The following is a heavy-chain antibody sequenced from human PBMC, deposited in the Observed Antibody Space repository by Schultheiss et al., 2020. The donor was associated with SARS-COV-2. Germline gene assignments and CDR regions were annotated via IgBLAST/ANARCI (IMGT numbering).Heavy chain of an antibody. CDR2: INHSGST. CDR3: ARGQYSSWYERFDP. Sequence: SETLSLTCAVFGGSFSAFEWTWVRQPPGKGLEWIGEINHSGSTNYNPSLKSRVTISVDTSKNQFSLKLSSVTAADTAVYYCARGQYSSWYERFDPWGQGTLVTVSS. D-gene: IGHD6-13*01. CDR1: GGSFSAFE. V-gene: IGHV4-34*01. J-gene: IGHJ5*02.